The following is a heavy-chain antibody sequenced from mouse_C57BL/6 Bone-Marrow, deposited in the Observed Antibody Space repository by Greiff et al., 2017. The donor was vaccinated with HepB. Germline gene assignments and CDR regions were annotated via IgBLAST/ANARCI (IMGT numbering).Heavy chain of an antibody. CDR3: ARDMDY. J-gene: IGHJ4*01. CDR1: GYTFTDYY. Sequence: VQLQESGAELVRPGASVKLSCKASGYTFTDYYINWVKQRPGQGLEWIARIYPGSGNTYYNEKFKGKATLTAEKSSSTAYMQRSSLTSEDSAVYFCARDMDYWGQGTSVTVSS. V-gene: IGHV1-76*01. CDR2: IYPGSGNT.